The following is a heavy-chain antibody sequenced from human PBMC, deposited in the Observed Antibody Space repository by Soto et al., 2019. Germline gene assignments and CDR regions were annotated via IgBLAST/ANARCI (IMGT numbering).Heavy chain of an antibody. CDR2: LSDSCDNT. CDR3: PKCSLWFKAPNAFVM. J-gene: IGHJ3*02. D-gene: IGHD3-10*01. CDR1: GFTFSSYA. Sequence: EVQLLESGGDLVQPGGSLRLSCAASGFTFSSYAMSWVRQAPGKGLEWVSTLSDSCDNTYYTDSVKGRSTISRDNPKTTLYLQRTSLRAEDTALYYWPKCSLWFKAPNAFVMWGHGTMVTVSS. V-gene: IGHV3-23*01.